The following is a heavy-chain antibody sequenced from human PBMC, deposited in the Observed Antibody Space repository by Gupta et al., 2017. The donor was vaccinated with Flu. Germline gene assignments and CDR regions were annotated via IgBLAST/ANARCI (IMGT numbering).Heavy chain of an antibody. CDR3: ARGWGYDFWSGYSPAGY. V-gene: IGHV4-34*01. Sequence: QVQLQQWGAGLLKPSETRSLTCAVDGWSLRGYYWSWIRQPPGTGMERSGEMNHSGSTNYNPSLKSRVTISVDTSKNQFSLKLSSVTAADTAVYYCARGWGYDFWSGYSPAGYWGQGTLVTVSS. D-gene: IGHD3-3*01. J-gene: IGHJ4*02. CDR1: GWSLRGYY. CDR2: MNHSGST.